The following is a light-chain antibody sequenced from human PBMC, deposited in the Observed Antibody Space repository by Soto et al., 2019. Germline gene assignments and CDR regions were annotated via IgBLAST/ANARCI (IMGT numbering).Light chain of an antibody. CDR1: QTIRTY. V-gene: IGKV1-39*01. Sequence: DMQMTQSPSSLSASVGDRVTITCRASQTIRTYLNWYQQKPGKAPKLLIYAASNLQSGVPSRFRGSGSGTDFTLTFTSLQPEDFATYYCQQSYIDLTFGGGTKVEIK. J-gene: IGKJ4*01. CDR2: AAS. CDR3: QQSYIDLT.